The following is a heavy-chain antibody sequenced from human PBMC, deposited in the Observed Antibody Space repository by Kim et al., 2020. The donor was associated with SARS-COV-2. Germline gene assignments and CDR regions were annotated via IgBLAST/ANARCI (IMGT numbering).Heavy chain of an antibody. V-gene: IGHV3-21*01. CDR3: ARDKAEWLLYGYGMDV. CDR1: GFTFSSYS. D-gene: IGHD3-3*01. J-gene: IGHJ6*02. CDR2: IIRVSSSI. Sequence: GGSLRLSCAASGFTFSSYSMNWVRQAPGKGLEGVSSIIRVSSSINYPDSVKGRFTISRDNAKNSLYLQMNSLRAEDTAVYYCARDKAEWLLYGYGMDVWGQGTTVTVSS.